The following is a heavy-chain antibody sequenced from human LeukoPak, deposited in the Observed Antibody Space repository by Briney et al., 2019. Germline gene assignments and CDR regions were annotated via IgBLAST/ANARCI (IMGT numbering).Heavy chain of an antibody. J-gene: IGHJ4*02. CDR3: ARGDWGSSSKIYFDY. Sequence: GESLKISCKGSGYRFTSYWIGWVRQMPGKGLEWMGIIYPGDSDTRYSPSFQGQVTISADKSISTAYLQWSSLKASDTAMYYCARGDWGSSSKIYFDYWGQGTLVTVSS. CDR1: GYRFTSYW. D-gene: IGHD6-13*01. V-gene: IGHV5-51*01. CDR2: IYPGDSDT.